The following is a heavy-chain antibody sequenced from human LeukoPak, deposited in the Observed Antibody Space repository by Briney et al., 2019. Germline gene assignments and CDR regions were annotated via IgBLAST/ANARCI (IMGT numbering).Heavy chain of an antibody. V-gene: IGHV3-74*01. CDR2: INSDVSST. D-gene: IGHD3-22*01. CDR1: GFTFSRYW. Sequence: GGSLRLSCAASGFTFSRYWMHWVRQAPAKGLVWVSRINSDVSSTSYADSVKGRFTISRDNAKNTLYLQMKSLRAEDTAVYYCARGYDSSGYYYADAFGIWGQGTTVTVSS. J-gene: IGHJ3*02. CDR3: ARGYDSSGYYYADAFGI.